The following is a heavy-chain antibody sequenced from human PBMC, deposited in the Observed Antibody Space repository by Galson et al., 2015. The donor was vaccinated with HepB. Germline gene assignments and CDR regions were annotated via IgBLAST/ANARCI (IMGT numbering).Heavy chain of an antibody. J-gene: IGHJ4*02. CDR2: VIPGLGIG. D-gene: IGHD3-22*01. Sequence: SVKVSCKASGGTFNVYTISWVRQAPGQGLEWMGRVIPGLGIGNYAQKFQGRVTITADKSTGTAAMEVSSLRFEDTAVYYCAREADDTGHYLGYFDYWDQGTLVTVSS. CDR1: GGTFNVYT. V-gene: IGHV1-69*02. CDR3: AREADDTGHYLGYFDY.